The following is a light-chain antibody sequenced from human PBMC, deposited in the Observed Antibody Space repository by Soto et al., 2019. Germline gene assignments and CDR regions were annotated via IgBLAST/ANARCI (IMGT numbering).Light chain of an antibody. J-gene: IGKJ1*01. V-gene: IGKV1-5*03. CDR2: KAS. Sequence: DIQMTQSPSSLSASVGDRVTITCRASQTISSWLAWYQQKPGKAPKLLIYKASTLKSGVPSRFSGSGSGTDFTLTISSLQPDDFATYYCQQYQSSRTFGQGTKVDIK. CDR1: QTISSW. CDR3: QQYQSSRT.